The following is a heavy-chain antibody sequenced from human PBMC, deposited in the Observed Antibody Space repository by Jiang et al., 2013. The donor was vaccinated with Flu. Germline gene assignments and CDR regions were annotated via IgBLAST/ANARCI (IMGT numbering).Heavy chain of an antibody. Sequence: GRTYYNPSLWSRVTISVDTSKNQFSLRLSSVTAADTAVYYCATWAGSGTYYTPVHYWGQGTLVTVSS. J-gene: IGHJ4*02. CDR2: GRT. CDR3: ATWAGSGTYYTPVHY. V-gene: IGHV4-39*07. D-gene: IGHD3-10*01.